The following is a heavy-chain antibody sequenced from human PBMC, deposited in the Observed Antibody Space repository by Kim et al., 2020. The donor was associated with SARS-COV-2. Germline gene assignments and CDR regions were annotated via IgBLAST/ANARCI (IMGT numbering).Heavy chain of an antibody. V-gene: IGHV5-51*01. CDR1: GYSFTSYW. CDR3: ARLQGIGYCSGGSCYSDYFGMDV. D-gene: IGHD2-15*01. J-gene: IGHJ6*02. Sequence: GESLKISCKGSGYSFTSYWIGWVRQMPGKGLEWMGIIYPGDSDTRYSPSFQGQVTISADKSISTAYLQWSSLKASDTAMYYWARLQGIGYCSGGSCYSDYFGMDVWGQGTTITVSS. CDR2: IYPGDSDT.